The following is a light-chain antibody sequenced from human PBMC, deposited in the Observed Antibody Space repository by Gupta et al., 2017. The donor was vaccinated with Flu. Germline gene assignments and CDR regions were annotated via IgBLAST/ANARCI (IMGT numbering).Light chain of an antibody. Sequence: SISLSCTGTHRAVGEFNLVSWYQHHPGKAPKLIIYEVSKWPSKIPTRFSGSKSGNTASLTISGLQAEDEADYYCCSYTDDDTVVFGGGTSLTVL. V-gene: IGLV2-23*02. CDR1: HRAVGEFNL. CDR2: EVS. J-gene: IGLJ2*01. CDR3: CSYTDDDTVV.